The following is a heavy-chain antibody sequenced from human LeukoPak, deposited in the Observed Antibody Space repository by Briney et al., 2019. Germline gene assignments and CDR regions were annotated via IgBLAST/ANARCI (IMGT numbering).Heavy chain of an antibody. V-gene: IGHV3-23*01. D-gene: IGHD2-15*01. CDR1: GFTFSSYA. CDR3: ARGGGSENRYAPWYFDF. Sequence: TGGSLRLSCAASGFTFSSYAMSWVRQAPGKGLEWVSLISGSGGSTYYADSVKGRFTISRDNLKNTLYLQMNSLRAEDTAVYYCARGGGSENRYAPWYFDFWGQGSLVTVSS. J-gene: IGHJ4*02. CDR2: ISGSGGST.